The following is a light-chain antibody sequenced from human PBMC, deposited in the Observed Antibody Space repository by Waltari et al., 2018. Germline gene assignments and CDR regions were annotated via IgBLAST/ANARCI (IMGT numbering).Light chain of an antibody. V-gene: IGLV4-69*01. Sequence: QLVLTQSPSASASLGAPVKIPCTMRSGPSSNVGAWHQQQPEKGPRYLMEVNSDGSHSKGDGIPDRFSGSSSGAERYLTISSLQSDDEADYYCQTWGTGIWVFGGGTRLTVL. CDR2: VNSDGSH. CDR1: SGPSSNV. J-gene: IGLJ3*02. CDR3: QTWGTGIWV.